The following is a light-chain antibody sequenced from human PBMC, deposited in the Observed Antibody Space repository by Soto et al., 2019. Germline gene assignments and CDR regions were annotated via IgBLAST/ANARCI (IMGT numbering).Light chain of an antibody. CDR2: AAS. Sequence: DIQMTQSPSSLSASVGDRVTITCRASQTIINYLNWYQQKPGKAPKLLSYAASTLQSGVQSRFSGSGSGTDFTLSIGSLQPEDFATYYCHQSYSTPRTFGQGTKVEIK. CDR3: HQSYSTPRT. J-gene: IGKJ1*01. V-gene: IGKV1-39*01. CDR1: QTIINY.